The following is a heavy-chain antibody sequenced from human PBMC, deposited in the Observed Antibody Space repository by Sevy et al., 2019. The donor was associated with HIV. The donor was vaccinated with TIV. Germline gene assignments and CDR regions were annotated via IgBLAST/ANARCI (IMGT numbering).Heavy chain of an antibody. CDR1: GFTFSSDA. CDR2: ISGSGGST. Sequence: GGSLRLSCAASGFTFSSDAMSWVRQAPGKGLEWVSAISGSGGSTYYADSVKGRFTISRDNSKNTLYLQMNSLRAEDTAVYYCARPPLEWELFDYWGQGTLVTVFS. J-gene: IGHJ4*02. CDR3: ARPPLEWELFDY. D-gene: IGHD1-26*01. V-gene: IGHV3-23*01.